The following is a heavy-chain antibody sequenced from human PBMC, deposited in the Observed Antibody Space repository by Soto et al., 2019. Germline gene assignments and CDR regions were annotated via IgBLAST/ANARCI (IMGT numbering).Heavy chain of an antibody. J-gene: IGHJ4*02. CDR3: ARVGRTGTSLPFDY. CDR2: IYYSGST. Sequence: SETLSLTCTVSGGSISSGGYYWSWIRQHPGKGLEWIGYIYYSGSTYYNPSLKSRVTISVDTPKNQFSLKLSSVTAADTAVYYCARVGRTGTSLPFDYWGQGTLVTVSS. CDR1: GGSISSGGYY. D-gene: IGHD1-1*01. V-gene: IGHV4-31*03.